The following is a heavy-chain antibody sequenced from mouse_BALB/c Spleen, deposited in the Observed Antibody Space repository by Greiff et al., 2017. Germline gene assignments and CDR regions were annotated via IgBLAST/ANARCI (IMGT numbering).Heavy chain of an antibody. J-gene: IGHJ4*01. CDR2: ISSGSSTI. D-gene: IGHD2-2*01. V-gene: IGHV5-17*02. CDR1: GFTFSSFG. CDR3: AREGSLWLRRAMDY. Sequence: EVKLMESGGGLVQPGGSRKLSCAASGFTFSSFGMHWVRQAPEKGLEWVAYISSGSSTIYYADTVKGRFTISRDNPKNTLFLQMTSLRSEDTAMYYCAREGSLWLRRAMDYWGQGTSVTVSS.